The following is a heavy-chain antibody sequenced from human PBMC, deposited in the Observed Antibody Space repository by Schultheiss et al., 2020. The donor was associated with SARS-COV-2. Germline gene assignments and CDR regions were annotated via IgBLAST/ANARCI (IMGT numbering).Heavy chain of an antibody. V-gene: IGHV3-21*01. CDR2: ISSSSSYI. CDR3: ARDRSGLSSSSY. D-gene: IGHD6-13*01. J-gene: IGHJ4*02. CDR1: GFTFGDYV. Sequence: GGSLRLSCTASGFTFGDYVMSWFRQAPGKGLEWVSSISSSSSYIYYADSVKGRFTISRDNAKNSLYLQMNSLRAEDTAVYYCARDRSGLSSSSYWGQGTLVTVSS.